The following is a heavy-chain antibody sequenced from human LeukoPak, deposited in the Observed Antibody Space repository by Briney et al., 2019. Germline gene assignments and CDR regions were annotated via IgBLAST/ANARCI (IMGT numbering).Heavy chain of an antibody. V-gene: IGHV3-23*01. Sequence: GGSLRLSCAASGFTFNNYAMRWVRQAPGKGLEWVSGISGSGGSTYYADSVKGRFTISRDNSKNTLYLQMNSLRAEDTAVYYCAKDPRSSWTPYFDYWGQGTLVTVSP. CDR3: AKDPRSSWTPYFDY. CDR1: GFTFNNYA. D-gene: IGHD6-13*01. J-gene: IGHJ4*02. CDR2: ISGSGGST.